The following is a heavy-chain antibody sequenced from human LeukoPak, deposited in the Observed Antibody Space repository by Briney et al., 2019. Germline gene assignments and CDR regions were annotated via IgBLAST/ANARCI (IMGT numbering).Heavy chain of an antibody. CDR2: INPNSGGT. Sequence: ASVKVSCKASGYTFTGYYMHWVRQAPGQGLEWMGRINPNSGGTNYAQKFQGRVTMTRDTSISTAYMEPSRLRSDDTAVYYCATLIDYGDYGVDYFDYWGQGTLVTVSS. J-gene: IGHJ4*02. CDR3: ATLIDYGDYGVDYFDY. CDR1: GYTFTGYY. D-gene: IGHD4-17*01. V-gene: IGHV1-2*06.